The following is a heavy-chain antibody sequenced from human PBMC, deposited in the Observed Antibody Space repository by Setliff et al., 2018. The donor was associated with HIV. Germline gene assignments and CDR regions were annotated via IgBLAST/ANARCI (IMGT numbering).Heavy chain of an antibody. CDR1: GFAFSDNP. CDR3: ARDYNYIFDS. V-gene: IGHV3-48*01. D-gene: IGHD3-22*01. Sequence: GGSLRLSCVSSSGFAFSDNPLNWVRQAPGKGLEWISHIRGKSDIIKYAESVMGRFTISRDNAKNSLYLEMNSLRAEDTANYYCARDYNYIFDSWGQGVLVTVSS. CDR2: IRGKSDII. J-gene: IGHJ4*02.